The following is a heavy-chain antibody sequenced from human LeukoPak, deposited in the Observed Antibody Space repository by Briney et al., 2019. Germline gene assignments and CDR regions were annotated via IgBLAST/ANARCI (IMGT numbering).Heavy chain of an antibody. D-gene: IGHD3-10*01. CDR2: IYYSGST. Sequence: SETLSXXCTVSGXSISSYYWSWIRQPPGKGLEWIGYIYYSGSTNYNPSLKSRVTISLDTSKNQFSLKLTSVTAADTAVYYCARRAYGSGSYPFDPWGQGTLVTVSS. CDR1: GXSISSYY. V-gene: IGHV4-59*08. J-gene: IGHJ5*02. CDR3: ARRAYGSGSYPFDP.